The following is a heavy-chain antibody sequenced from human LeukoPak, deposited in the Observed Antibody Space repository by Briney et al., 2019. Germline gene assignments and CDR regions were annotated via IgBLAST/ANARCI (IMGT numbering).Heavy chain of an antibody. CDR1: GFTSNAYG. CDR3: ASLRRDGYSPNDY. Sequence: AGGSLRLSCATSGFTSNAYGMNWVRQAPGKGLEWVAVISYDGSNKYYADSVKGRFTISRDNSKNTLYLQMNSLRAEDTAVYYCASLRRDGYSPNDYWGQGTLVTVSS. CDR2: ISYDGSNK. D-gene: IGHD5-24*01. J-gene: IGHJ4*02. V-gene: IGHV3-30*03.